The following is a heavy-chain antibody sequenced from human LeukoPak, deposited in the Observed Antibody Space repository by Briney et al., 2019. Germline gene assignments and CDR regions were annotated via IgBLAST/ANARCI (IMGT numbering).Heavy chain of an antibody. Sequence: GGSLRLSCAASGFTFSSYGMHWVRQAPGKGLEWVAVIWYDGSNKYYADSVKGRSTISRDNSKNTLYLQMNSLRAEDTAVYYCVPEYYDSSGYSQFDYWGQGTLVTVSS. V-gene: IGHV3-33*01. CDR1: GFTFSSYG. D-gene: IGHD3-22*01. CDR3: VPEYYDSSGYSQFDY. J-gene: IGHJ4*02. CDR2: IWYDGSNK.